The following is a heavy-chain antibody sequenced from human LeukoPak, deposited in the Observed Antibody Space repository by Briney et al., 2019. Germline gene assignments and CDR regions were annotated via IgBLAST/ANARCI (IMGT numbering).Heavy chain of an antibody. D-gene: IGHD3-3*01. J-gene: IGHJ6*03. CDR3: ARGGYYDSYMDV. CDR1: GFTFSSYW. V-gene: IGHV3-7*03. Sequence: PGGSLRLSCAASGFTFSSYWMTWVRQAPGKGLEWVANIGEDGSEKYYVDSVKGRFTISRDNAKNSLYLQMSSLRAEDTALYLCARGGYYDSYMDVWGKGTTVTVPS. CDR2: IGEDGSEK.